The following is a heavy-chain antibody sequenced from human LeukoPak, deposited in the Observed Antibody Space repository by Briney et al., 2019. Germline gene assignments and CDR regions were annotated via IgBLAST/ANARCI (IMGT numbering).Heavy chain of an antibody. CDR1: GFTFDNYW. D-gene: IGHD3-22*01. CDR2: IKQDGSEK. CDR3: VSGSIYYFDY. Sequence: GGSLRLSCAASGFTFDNYWMSWVRQAPGKGLEWVANIKQDGSEKYYVDSVKGRSTISRDNAKNSLYLQMNSLRAEDTAVYYCVSGSIYYFDYWGQGTLVTVSS. V-gene: IGHV3-7*01. J-gene: IGHJ4*02.